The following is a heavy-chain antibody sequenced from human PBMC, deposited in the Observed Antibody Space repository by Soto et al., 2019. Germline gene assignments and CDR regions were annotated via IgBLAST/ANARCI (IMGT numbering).Heavy chain of an antibody. V-gene: IGHV4-30-4*01. CDR2: IYYSGNT. CDR1: GGSTSSDNY. Sequence: SETLSLTCTVSGGSTSSDNYWSWIRQPPGKGLEWIGHIYYSGNTDYNPSLKSRLAISIDTSKNQFSLKLSSVTAADTAVYFCARTGGESCDGLYCFDSWGQGFLVTVSS. D-gene: IGHD3-16*01. CDR3: ARTGGESCDGLYCFDS. J-gene: IGHJ4*02.